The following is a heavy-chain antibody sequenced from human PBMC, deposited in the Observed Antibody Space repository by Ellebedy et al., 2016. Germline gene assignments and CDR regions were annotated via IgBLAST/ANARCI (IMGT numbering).Heavy chain of an antibody. J-gene: IGHJ5*02. Sequence: SGPTLVKPTQTLTLTCTFSGFSLSTSGVGVGWIRQPPGKALEWLALIYWDDDKRYSPSLKSRLTITKDTSKNQVVLTMTNMDPVDTATYYCAHRPTVVTPGDWFDPWGQGTLVTVSS. D-gene: IGHD4-23*01. V-gene: IGHV2-5*02. CDR3: AHRPTVVTPGDWFDP. CDR1: GFSLSTSGVG. CDR2: IYWDDDK.